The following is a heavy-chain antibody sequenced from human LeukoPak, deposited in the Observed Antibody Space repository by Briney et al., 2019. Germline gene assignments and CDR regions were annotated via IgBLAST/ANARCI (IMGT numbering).Heavy chain of an antibody. V-gene: IGHV1-69*06. Sequence: VASVKVSCKASGGTFSSYAISWVRQAPGQGLEWMGGIIPIFGTANYAQKFQGRVTITADKSTSTAYMELSSLRSEDTAVYYCARTPSRYSGYDGYNWFDPWGQGTLVTVSS. J-gene: IGHJ5*02. CDR3: ARTPSRYSGYDGYNWFDP. CDR2: IIPIFGTA. D-gene: IGHD5-12*01. CDR1: GGTFSSYA.